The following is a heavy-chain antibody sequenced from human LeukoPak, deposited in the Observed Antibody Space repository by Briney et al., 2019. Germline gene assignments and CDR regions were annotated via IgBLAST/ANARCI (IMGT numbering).Heavy chain of an antibody. D-gene: IGHD6-6*01. J-gene: IGHJ5*02. CDR2: IYHSGST. V-gene: IGHV4-4*02. CDR3: AREPRAILPPLEYSPGWFDP. CDR1: GGSISSSNW. Sequence: SETLSLTCAVSGGSISSSNWWSWVRQPPGKGLEWIGEIYHSGSTNYNPSLKSRVTISVDKSKNQFSLQLNSVTPEDTAVYYCAREPRAILPPLEYSPGWFDPWGQETLVTVSS.